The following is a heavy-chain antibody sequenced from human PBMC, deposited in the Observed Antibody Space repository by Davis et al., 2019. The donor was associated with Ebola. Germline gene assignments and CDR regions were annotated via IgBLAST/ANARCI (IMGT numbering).Heavy chain of an antibody. V-gene: IGHV3-23*01. CDR2: IGTSHHT. Sequence: GGSLRLSCVASGFIFTNCAMYWVRQAPGKGLVWVSIIGTSHHTYYADSVKGRFTISRDNSKNTVYLQMNSLRAEDTAVYYCAKGSPVTTWGDDYWGQGTLVTVSS. D-gene: IGHD4-17*01. CDR1: GFIFTNCA. CDR3: AKGSPVTTWGDDY. J-gene: IGHJ4*02.